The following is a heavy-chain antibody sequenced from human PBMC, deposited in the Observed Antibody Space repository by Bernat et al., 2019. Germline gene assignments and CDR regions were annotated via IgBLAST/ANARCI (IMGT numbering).Heavy chain of an antibody. CDR2: IHHSGSS. J-gene: IGHJ5*02. CDR1: GGSISSTHW. V-gene: IGHV4-4*02. CDR3: ARARRESSGIEGFDP. D-gene: IGHD3-22*01. Sequence: QVQLQESGPGLVKPSGTLSLTCAVSGGSISSTHWWSWVRQPPGKGLEWIGEIHHSGSSNYNPSLKSRVTITVDKSKNQFSLKLNSVTAADTAVYYCARARRESSGIEGFDPWGQGTLVTVSS.